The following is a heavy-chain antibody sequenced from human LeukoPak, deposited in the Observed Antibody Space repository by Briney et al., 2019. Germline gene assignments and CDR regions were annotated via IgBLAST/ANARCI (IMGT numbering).Heavy chain of an antibody. CDR1: GGSISSYY. CDR2: IYCSGST. V-gene: IGHV4-59*08. CDR3: ARHRRSSAGLL. D-gene: IGHD5-18*01. Sequence: SETLSLTCTVSGGSISSYYWSWIRQPPGKGLEWIGYIYCSGSTNYNLSLKSRVTISVDTSKNQFSLKLSSVTAADTAVYYCARHRRSSAGLLWGQGTLVTVSS. J-gene: IGHJ4*02.